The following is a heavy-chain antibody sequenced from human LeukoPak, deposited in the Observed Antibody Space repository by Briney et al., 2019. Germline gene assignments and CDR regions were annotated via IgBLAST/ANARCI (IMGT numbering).Heavy chain of an antibody. Sequence: GASVKVSCKASGYTFTGKYIHWVRQAPGQGLEWMGWINPNRGGTKYAQKFQGRVTLTRDTSIRTAYMEVGRLESDDTAVYSCAIAVGDHDTFDMWGQGTMVTVSS. CDR3: AIAVGDHDTFDM. J-gene: IGHJ3*02. D-gene: IGHD1-26*01. CDR2: INPNRGGT. CDR1: GYTFTGKY. V-gene: IGHV1-2*02.